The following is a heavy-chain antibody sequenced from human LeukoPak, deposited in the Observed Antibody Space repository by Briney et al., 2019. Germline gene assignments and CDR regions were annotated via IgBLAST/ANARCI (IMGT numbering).Heavy chain of an antibody. V-gene: IGHV4-59*01. CDR3: ARGLYSYGYGGYYYYMDV. CDR2: IYYSGST. CDR1: GGSFSGYY. D-gene: IGHD5-18*01. J-gene: IGHJ6*03. Sequence: SETLSLTCAVYGGSFSGYYWSWIRQPPGKGLGWIGYIYYSGSTNYNPSLKSRVTISVDTSKNQFSLKLSSVTAADTAVYYCARGLYSYGYGGYYYYMDVWGKGTTVTVSS.